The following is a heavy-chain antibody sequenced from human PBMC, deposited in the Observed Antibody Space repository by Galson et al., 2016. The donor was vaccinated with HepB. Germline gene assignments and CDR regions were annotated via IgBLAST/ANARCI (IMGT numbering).Heavy chain of an antibody. CDR1: GGTFSNYA. D-gene: IGHD1-26*01. CDR2: IIPVFGTT. V-gene: IGHV1-69*13. J-gene: IGHJ4*02. CDR3: AVRIVGGTDSASDY. Sequence: SVKVSCKASGGTFSNYAIHWVRQAPGQGLEWMGVIIPVFGTTNFEQKFQGGVTITADELRDTAYMELASLRSEDTAVYYCAVRIVGGTDSASDYWGQGTQVTVS.